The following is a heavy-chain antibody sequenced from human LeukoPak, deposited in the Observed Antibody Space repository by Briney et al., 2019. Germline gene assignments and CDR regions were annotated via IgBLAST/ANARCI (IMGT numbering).Heavy chain of an antibody. D-gene: IGHD5-18*01. V-gene: IGHV3-48*04. CDR2: ISSSSSTI. CDR3: ARGNWGYSYGYSDY. CDR1: GFTFSSYS. J-gene: IGHJ4*02. Sequence: PGGSLRLSCAASGFTFSSYSMNWVRQAPGKGLEWVSYISSSSSTIYYADSVKGRFTISRDNAKNSLYLQMNSLRAEDTAVYYCARGNWGYSYGYSDYWGQGTLVTVSS.